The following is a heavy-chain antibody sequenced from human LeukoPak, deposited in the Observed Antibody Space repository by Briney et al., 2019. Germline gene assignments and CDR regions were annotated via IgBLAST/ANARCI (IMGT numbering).Heavy chain of an antibody. V-gene: IGHV3-33*08. CDR2: IWYDGSNK. CDR3: ARDKGGYSGYATWFDP. Sequence: GGSLRLSCAASGFTFATYWMAWVRQAPGKGLEWVAVIWYDGSNKYYADSVKGRFTISRDNSKNTLYLQMNSLRAEDTAVYYCARDKGGYSGYATWFDPWGQGTLVTVSS. D-gene: IGHD5-12*01. J-gene: IGHJ5*02. CDR1: GFTFATYW.